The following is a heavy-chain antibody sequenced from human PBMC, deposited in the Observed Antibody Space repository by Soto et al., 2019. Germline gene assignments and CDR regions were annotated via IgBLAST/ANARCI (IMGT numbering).Heavy chain of an antibody. CDR1: GFTFISYG. J-gene: IGHJ6*02. V-gene: IGHV3-30*03. D-gene: IGHD6-6*01. CDR2: ISYDGSNK. Sequence: GGSLRLSCAASGFTFISYGMHWVLQAPGKGLEWVAVISYDGSNKYYADSVKGRFTISRDNSKNTLYLQMNSLRAEDTAVYYCARVYSSSPRRILSGMDVWGQGTTVTVSS. CDR3: ARVYSSSPRRILSGMDV.